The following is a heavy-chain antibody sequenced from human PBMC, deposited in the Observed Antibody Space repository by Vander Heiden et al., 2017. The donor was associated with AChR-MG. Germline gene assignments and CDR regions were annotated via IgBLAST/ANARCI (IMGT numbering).Heavy chain of an antibody. J-gene: IGHJ4*02. V-gene: IGHV4-39*01. Sequence: QVQLQESGPGLVKPSETLSVTCTVSGGSISSTTYYWGWDRQPPGKGLEWFGSIYYSGSTYYNPSLTSRVTISVDTSKNQFSLKLSSVTAADTAVYYCVRRNNIIKGVDYWGQGTLVTVSS. CDR2: IYYSGST. D-gene: IGHD3-10*01. CDR1: GGSISSTTYY. CDR3: VRRNNIIKGVDY.